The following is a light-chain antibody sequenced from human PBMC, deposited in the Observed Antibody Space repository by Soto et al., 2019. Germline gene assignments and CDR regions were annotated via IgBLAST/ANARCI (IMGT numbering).Light chain of an antibody. CDR2: DVS. V-gene: IGKV3-20*01. CDR1: QNVGNNY. CDR3: QQYGSSPLT. J-gene: IGKJ4*01. Sequence: EIVLTQSPGTLSLSPGERATLSCRASQNVGNNYLVWYQQKPCQPPRFLMYDVSTRATGIPDRVSGSGSGTDYTLTISRLDPEDFAVYYCQQYGSSPLTFGGGTKVEIK.